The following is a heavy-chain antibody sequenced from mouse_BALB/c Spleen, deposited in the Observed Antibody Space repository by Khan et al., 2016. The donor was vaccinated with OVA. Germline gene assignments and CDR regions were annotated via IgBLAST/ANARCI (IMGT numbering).Heavy chain of an antibody. CDR3: AKGVWSYYYAIDY. J-gene: IGHJ4*01. Sequence: QVQLKQSGPGLVAPSQSLSITCTVSGFSLTDYGVSWIRQPPGKGLEWLGVIWGGGSTYYNSALKSRLSISKDNSKCQVFLKMNSLQTDDTAMYYCAKGVWSYYYAIDYWGQGTSVTVSS. CDR2: IWGGGST. CDR1: GFSLTDYG. V-gene: IGHV2-6-5*01. D-gene: IGHD2-10*02.